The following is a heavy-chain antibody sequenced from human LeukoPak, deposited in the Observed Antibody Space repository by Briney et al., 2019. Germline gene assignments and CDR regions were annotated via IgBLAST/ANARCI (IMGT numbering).Heavy chain of an antibody. CDR3: ARQYSSSWAFDY. V-gene: IGHV1-2*02. D-gene: IGHD6-13*01. Sequence: ASVKVSCKASGYTFTGYYMHWVRQAPGQGLEWMGWISPNSGGTNYAQKFQGRVTMTRHTSISTAYMELSMLRSDDTAVYYCARQYSSSWAFDYWGQGTLVTVSS. CDR2: ISPNSGGT. J-gene: IGHJ4*02. CDR1: GYTFTGYY.